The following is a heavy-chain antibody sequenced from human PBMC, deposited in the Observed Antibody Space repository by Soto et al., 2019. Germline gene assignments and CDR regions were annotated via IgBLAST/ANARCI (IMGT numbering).Heavy chain of an antibody. CDR1: GGSLSDYY. CDR3: ARRSSSGWPERTDRYCLDY. J-gene: IGHJ4*02. Sequence: PSETLSHTCAVSGGSLSDYYWSWIRQSPGKGLEWIGEINDSESTKYNTSLKSRVIISVDTSKNQSSLKLSSVTAADTAVYYCARRSSSGWPERTDRYCLDYWARGTLVTVSS. V-gene: IGHV4-34*01. CDR2: INDSEST. D-gene: IGHD6-19*01.